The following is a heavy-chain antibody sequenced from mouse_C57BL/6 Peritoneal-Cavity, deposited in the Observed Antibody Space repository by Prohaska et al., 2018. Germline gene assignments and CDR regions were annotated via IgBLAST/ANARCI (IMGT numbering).Heavy chain of an antibody. CDR2: IDPSDSYT. D-gene: IGHD1-1*01. Sequence: QVQLQQPGAELVMPGASVKLSCKASGYTFTSYWMHWVKQRPGQGLEWIGEIDPSDSYTNYNQKFKGKATLTVDKSSSTAYIQLSSLTSEDSAVYYCARWGYGSSPFAYWGQGTLVTVSA. CDR3: ARWGYGSSPFAY. J-gene: IGHJ3*01. CDR1: GYTFTSYW. V-gene: IGHV1-69*01.